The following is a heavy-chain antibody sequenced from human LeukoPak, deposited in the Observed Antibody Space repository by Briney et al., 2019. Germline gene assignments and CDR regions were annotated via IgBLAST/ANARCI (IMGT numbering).Heavy chain of an antibody. CDR2: IYYSGST. CDR3: ARGGYDFWSGYGKFDY. Sequence: SETLSLTCSVSGGSISSSSYYWGWIRQPPGKGLEWIGSIYYSGSTYYNPPLKSRVTISVDTSKNQFSLKLSSVTAADTAVYYCARGGYDFWSGYGKFDYWGQGTLVTVSS. V-gene: IGHV4-39*01. D-gene: IGHD3-3*01. J-gene: IGHJ4*02. CDR1: GGSISSSSYY.